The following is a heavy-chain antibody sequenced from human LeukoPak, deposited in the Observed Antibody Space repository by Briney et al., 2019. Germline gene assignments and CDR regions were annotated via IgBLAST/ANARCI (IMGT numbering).Heavy chain of an antibody. CDR3: ARVLVGDYVNFDY. D-gene: IGHD4-17*01. J-gene: IGHJ4*02. CDR1: GGSISNYY. Sequence: SETLSLTCTVSGGSISNYYWSWIRQPPGKGLEWIGFIYYSGDTSYNPSLQSRVTISVDTTKNQFSLRLSSVTAADTAVYYCARVLVGDYVNFDYWGQGTLVTVSS. CDR2: IYYSGDT. V-gene: IGHV4-59*01.